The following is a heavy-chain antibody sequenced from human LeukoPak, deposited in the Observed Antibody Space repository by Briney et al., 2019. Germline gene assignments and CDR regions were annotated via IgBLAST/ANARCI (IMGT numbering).Heavy chain of an antibody. CDR1: GFTFSSYS. V-gene: IGHV3-21*01. D-gene: IGHD3-22*01. CDR2: ISSSSSYI. CDR3: AVASSGYYLDAFDI. J-gene: IGHJ3*02. Sequence: NPGGSRRLSCAASGFTFSSYSMNWVRQAPGKGLEWVSSISSSSSYIYYADSVKGRFTISRDNAKNSLYLQMNSLRAEDTAVYYCAVASSGYYLDAFDIWGQGTMVTVSS.